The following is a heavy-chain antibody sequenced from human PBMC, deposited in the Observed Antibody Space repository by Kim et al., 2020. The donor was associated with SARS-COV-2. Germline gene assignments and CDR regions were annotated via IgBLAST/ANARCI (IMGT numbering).Heavy chain of an antibody. CDR1: GYTFTSYA. CDR3: ARDVRYDSSGYYSDYYYGMDV. V-gene: IGHV7-4-1*02. Sequence: ASVKVSCKASGYTFTSYAMNWVRQAPGQGLEWMGWINTNTGNPTYAQGFTGRFVFSLDTSVSTAYLQISSLKAEDTAVYYCARDVRYDSSGYYSDYYYGMDVWGQGTTVTVSS. CDR2: INTNTGNP. D-gene: IGHD3-22*01. J-gene: IGHJ6*02.